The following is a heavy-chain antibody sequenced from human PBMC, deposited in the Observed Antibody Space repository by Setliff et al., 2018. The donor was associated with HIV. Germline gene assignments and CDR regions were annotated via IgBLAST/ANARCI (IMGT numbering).Heavy chain of an antibody. CDR3: TTLVGANPYHDAFDI. Sequence: GGSLRLSCAASGFTFNVAWMNRVRQAPGKGLEWVGRIKSERDGGTTDYAAPVKGRFTISTDDSKNTLYLEMNSLKTEDTAMYYCTTLVGANPYHDAFDIWGHGTMVTVSS. D-gene: IGHD1-26*01. CDR2: IKSERDGGTT. CDR1: GFTFNVAW. J-gene: IGHJ3*02. V-gene: IGHV3-15*07.